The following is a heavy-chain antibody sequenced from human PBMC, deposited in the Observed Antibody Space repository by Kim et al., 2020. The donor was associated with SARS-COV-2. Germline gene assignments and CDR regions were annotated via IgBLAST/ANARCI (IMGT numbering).Heavy chain of an antibody. CDR2: IWYDGSNK. Sequence: GGSLRLSCAASGFTFSSYGMHWVRQAPGKGLEWVAVIWYDGSNKYYADSVKGRFTISRDNSKNTLYLQMNSLRAEDTAVYYCAKGTWYYGSGPLYYFDYWGQGTLVTVSS. V-gene: IGHV3-33*06. D-gene: IGHD3-10*01. J-gene: IGHJ4*02. CDR3: AKGTWYYGSGPLYYFDY. CDR1: GFTFSSYG.